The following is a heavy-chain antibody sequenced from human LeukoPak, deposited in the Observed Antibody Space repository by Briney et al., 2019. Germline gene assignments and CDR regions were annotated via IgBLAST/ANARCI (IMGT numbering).Heavy chain of an antibody. J-gene: IGHJ3*02. V-gene: IGHV4-59*10. CDR1: GGSFSGYY. Sequence: SETLSLTCAVYGGSFSGYYWSWIRQPPGKGLEWIGRIYTSGSTNYNPSLKSRVTMSVDTSKNQFSLKLSSVTAADTAVYYCARVKRSYGSGSYAFDIWGQGTMVTVSS. CDR3: ARVKRSYGSGSYAFDI. CDR2: IYTSGST. D-gene: IGHD3-10*01.